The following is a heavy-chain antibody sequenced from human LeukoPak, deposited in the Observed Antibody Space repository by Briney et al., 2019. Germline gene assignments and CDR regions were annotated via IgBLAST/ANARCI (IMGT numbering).Heavy chain of an antibody. CDR1: GGSISSYY. Sequence: PSETLPLTCTVSGGSISSYYWSWIRQPPGKGLEWIGYIYYSGSTNYNPSLKSRVTISVDTSKNQFSLKLSSVTAADTAVYYCAGSIAARHYFDYWGQGTLVTVSS. J-gene: IGHJ4*02. V-gene: IGHV4-59*01. CDR3: AGSIAARHYFDY. CDR2: IYYSGST. D-gene: IGHD6-6*01.